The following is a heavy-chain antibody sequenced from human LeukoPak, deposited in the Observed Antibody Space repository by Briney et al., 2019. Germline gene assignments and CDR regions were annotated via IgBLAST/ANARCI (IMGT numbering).Heavy chain of an antibody. D-gene: IGHD3-3*01. Sequence: NPSETLSLTCTVSGGSISSSSYSWGWIRQPPGKGLEWIGSIYYSGTTYYNPSLKSRVTISVDTSKIQFSLKLSSVAATDTAVCLCARLRFDFWSGYTHPYFDYWGQGTLVTVSS. CDR3: ARLRFDFWSGYTHPYFDY. CDR1: GGSISSSSYS. V-gene: IGHV4-39*01. CDR2: IYYSGTT. J-gene: IGHJ4*02.